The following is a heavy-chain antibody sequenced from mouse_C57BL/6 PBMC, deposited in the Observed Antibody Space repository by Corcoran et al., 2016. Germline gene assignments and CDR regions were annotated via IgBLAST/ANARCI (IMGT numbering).Heavy chain of an antibody. V-gene: IGHV1-18*01. D-gene: IGHD1-1*01. CDR3: ERRGDYYGSSSYAMDY. Sequence: EVQLQQSGPELVKPGASVKIPCKASGYTFTDYNMDWVKQSHGKSLEWIGDINPNNGGTIYNQKFKGKATLTVDKSSSTAYMELRSLTSEDTAVYYCERRGDYYGSSSYAMDYWGQGTSVTVSS. CDR2: INPNNGGT. J-gene: IGHJ4*01. CDR1: GYTFTDYN.